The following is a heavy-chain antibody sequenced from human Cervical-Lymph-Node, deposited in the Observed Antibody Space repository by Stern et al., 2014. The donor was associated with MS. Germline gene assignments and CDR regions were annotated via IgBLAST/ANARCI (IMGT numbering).Heavy chain of an antibody. CDR3: ARDTSSPERSDW. J-gene: IGHJ4*02. V-gene: IGHV3-53*01. Sequence: VQLVQSGGGVIQPGGSLRLSCTASGFTVSRDYMTRVRQAPGKGLEWVSLITNVGSTFYTDYVKGRFTISRDDSKNTVYLHMTSLRAEDTAMYYCARDTSSPERSDWWGQGTLVTVSS. D-gene: IGHD1-1*01. CDR2: ITNVGST. CDR1: GFTVSRDY.